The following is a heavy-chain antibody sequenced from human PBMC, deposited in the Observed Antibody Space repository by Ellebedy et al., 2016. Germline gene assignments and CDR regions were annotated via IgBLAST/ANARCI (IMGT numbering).Heavy chain of an antibody. D-gene: IGHD6-6*01. CDR2: ISGSGGAT. V-gene: IGHV3-23*01. J-gene: IGHJ4*02. CDR3: AKGFEYSSSSAFDY. Sequence: GGSLRLXXTASLFTFSNYAMSWVRQAPGKGLEWVSVISGSGGATYYADSVKGRFTISGDNSKSTLYLQMNSLRTEDTAVYYCAKGFEYSSSSAFDYWGQGTLVTVSS. CDR1: LFTFSNYA.